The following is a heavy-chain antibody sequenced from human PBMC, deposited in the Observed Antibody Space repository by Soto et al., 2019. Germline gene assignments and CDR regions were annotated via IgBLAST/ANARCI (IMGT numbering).Heavy chain of an antibody. CDR2: ISAYNGNT. D-gene: IGHD3-10*01. J-gene: IGHJ3*02. Sequence: ASVKVSCKASGYTFTSYGISWVRQAPGQGLEWMGWISAYNGNTNYAQKLQGRVTMTTDTSTSTAYMELRSLRSDDTAVYYCARGGVRGVIKTLNAFDIWGQGTMVIVSS. CDR3: ARGGVRGVIKTLNAFDI. CDR1: GYTFTSYG. V-gene: IGHV1-18*01.